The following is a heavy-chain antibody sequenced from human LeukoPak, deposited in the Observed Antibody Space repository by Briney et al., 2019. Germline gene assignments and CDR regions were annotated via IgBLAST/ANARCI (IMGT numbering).Heavy chain of an antibody. J-gene: IGHJ4*02. Sequence: GGSLRLSCAASGFTFSSYAMGWVRQAPGKGLEWVSAISGSGDTYYADSVKGRFTISRDNSKNTLYLQMNSLRAEDTAVYYCAKSGQLLDYWGQGTLVTVSS. CDR2: ISGSGDT. CDR1: GFTFSSYA. V-gene: IGHV3-23*01. D-gene: IGHD2-2*01. CDR3: AKSGQLLDY.